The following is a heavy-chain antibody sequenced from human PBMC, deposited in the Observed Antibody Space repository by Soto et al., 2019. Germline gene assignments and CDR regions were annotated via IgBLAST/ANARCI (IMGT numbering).Heavy chain of an antibody. D-gene: IGHD4-17*01. Sequence: GGSLRLSCAASGFTFSDYYMSWIRQAPGKGLEWVSYISSSSSYTNYADSVKGRFTISRDNAKNSLYLQMNSLRAEDTSVYYCARERVTTTAADFWGQGTLVTISS. CDR2: ISSSSSYT. J-gene: IGHJ4*02. V-gene: IGHV3-11*06. CDR3: ARERVTTTAADF. CDR1: GFTFSDYY.